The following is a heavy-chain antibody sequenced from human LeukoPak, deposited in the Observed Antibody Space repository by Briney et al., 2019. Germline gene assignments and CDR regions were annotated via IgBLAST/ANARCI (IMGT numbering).Heavy chain of an antibody. CDR2: IIPMFGAV. CDR1: GGTFSNYA. CDR3: ARGGQLWLHLY. J-gene: IGHJ4*02. V-gene: IGHV1-69*06. Sequence: ASVKVSCKASGGTFSNYAVSWVRQAPGQGLEWMGGIIPMFGAVNFAQKFQGRVTITADKSTNTAYMELSSLRSEDTAVYFCARGGQLWLHLYWGQGTLVTVSS. D-gene: IGHD5-18*01.